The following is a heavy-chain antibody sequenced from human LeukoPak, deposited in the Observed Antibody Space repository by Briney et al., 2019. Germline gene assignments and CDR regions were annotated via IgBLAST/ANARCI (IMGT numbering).Heavy chain of an antibody. D-gene: IGHD3-22*01. J-gene: IGHJ4*02. Sequence: GGSLRLSCAASGFTFSRYWMHWVRQAPGKGLVWVSRIKGDGSSTNSADPVKGRFTISRDNAKNTLYLQMNSLRADDTAVYYCVRDIYYDSSGYSTPPDYWGQGTLVTVSS. V-gene: IGHV3-74*01. CDR1: GFTFSRYW. CDR2: IKGDGSST. CDR3: VRDIYYDSSGYSTPPDY.